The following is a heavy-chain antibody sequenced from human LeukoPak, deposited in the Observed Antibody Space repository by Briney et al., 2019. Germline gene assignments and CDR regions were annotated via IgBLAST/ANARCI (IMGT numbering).Heavy chain of an antibody. V-gene: IGHV5-51*01. CDR1: GYSFSSYW. CDR3: ARGLWIAARHGGDAFDI. Sequence: GESLKISCKGSGYSFSSYWIGWVRQMPGKGLEWMGIIYPGDSDTRYSPSFQGQVTISADKSISTAYLQWSSLKASDTAMYYCARGLWIAARHGGDAFDIWGQGTMVTVSS. J-gene: IGHJ3*02. CDR2: IYPGDSDT. D-gene: IGHD6-6*01.